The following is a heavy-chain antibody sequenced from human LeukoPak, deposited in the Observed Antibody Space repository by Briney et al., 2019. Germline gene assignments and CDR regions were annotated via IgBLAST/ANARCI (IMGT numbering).Heavy chain of an antibody. D-gene: IGHD6-13*01. CDR2: IKSKTDGGTT. CDR3: TTLGGGQYSSSWYLVY. V-gene: IGHV3-15*01. CDR1: GFTFSNAW. Sequence: PGGSLRLSCAASGFTFSNAWMSWVRQAPGKGLEWVGRIKSKTDGGTTDYAAPVKGRFTISRDDSKNTLYLQVNSLKTEDTAVYYCTTLGGGQYSSSWYLVYWGQGTLVTVSS. J-gene: IGHJ4*02.